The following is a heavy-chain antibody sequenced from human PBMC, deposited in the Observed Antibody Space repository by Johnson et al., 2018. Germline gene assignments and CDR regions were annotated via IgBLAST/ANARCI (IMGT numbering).Heavy chain of an antibody. V-gene: IGHV3-74*01. CDR1: RFSFGSSW. J-gene: IGHJ5*02. CDR3: ARDWQYAASS. D-gene: IGHD2-2*01. CDR2: INSDGSET. Sequence: EEQLVESGGGLVQPGNSLRISCAASRFSFGSSWMHWVRQAPGKVLVWVSQINSDGSETTYADSVKGRFTISRDNAKNKVYLQMNSLRAEETAGYYCARDWQYAASSWGQGTLVTVSS.